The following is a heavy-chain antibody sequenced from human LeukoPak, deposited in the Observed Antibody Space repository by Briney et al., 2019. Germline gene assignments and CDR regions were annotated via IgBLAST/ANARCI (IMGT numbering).Heavy chain of an antibody. CDR2: IYYSGTT. J-gene: IGHJ4*02. CDR1: GGSISSDGYW. CDR3: ARGRRQLYKGLDY. V-gene: IGHV4-31*03. D-gene: IGHD6-13*01. Sequence: SQTLSLTCTVSGGSISSDGYWWSWIRQHPGKGLEWIGYIYYSGTTYYNPSLKSRVTISVDTSKNQFSLKLSSVTAADTAVYYCARGRRQLYKGLDYWGQGTLVTVSS.